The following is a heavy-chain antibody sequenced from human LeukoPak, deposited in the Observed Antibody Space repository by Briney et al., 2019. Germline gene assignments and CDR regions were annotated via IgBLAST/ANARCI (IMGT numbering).Heavy chain of an antibody. D-gene: IGHD3-16*01. J-gene: IGHJ6*02. CDR3: ARFGVDYDMDV. CDR1: GGSISGHY. Sequence: PSETLSLTCTVSGGSISGHYWTWIRQPPGKGLEWIGQIHYSGRPDYNPSLKSRVTISVDTSKNQLSLKVTSVTGADTAVYYCARFGVDYDMDVWGQGSTVTVSS. CDR2: IHYSGRP. V-gene: IGHV4-59*11.